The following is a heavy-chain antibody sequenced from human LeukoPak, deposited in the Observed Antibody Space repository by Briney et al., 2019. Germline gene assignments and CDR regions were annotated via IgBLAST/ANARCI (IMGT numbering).Heavy chain of an antibody. CDR1: GGSISSYY. Sequence: PSETLSLTCTVSGGSISSYYWSWIRQPPGKGLEWIGYIYYSGSTNYNPSLKSRVTISVDTSKNQFSLKLSSVTAADTAVYYCATSSTSPSRYYYYYYGMDVWGQGTTVTVSS. D-gene: IGHD2-2*01. V-gene: IGHV4-59*01. J-gene: IGHJ6*02. CDR2: IYYSGST. CDR3: ATSSTSPSRYYYYYYGMDV.